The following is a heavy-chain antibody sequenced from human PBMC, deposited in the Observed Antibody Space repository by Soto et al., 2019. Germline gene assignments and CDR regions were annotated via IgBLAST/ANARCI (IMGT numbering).Heavy chain of an antibody. Sequence: PXESLRLSCKGSGYTFSSYCIRWVRQMPGEGLEGMGVIYPSDSDIRYSPSFQGKVTISADKSITTAYLQWSSLKAADTAMYYCVRSGTSSGRFSDYWGQGTLVTVSS. D-gene: IGHD2-15*01. CDR2: IYPSDSDI. CDR3: VRSGTSSGRFSDY. CDR1: GYTFSSYC. J-gene: IGHJ4*02. V-gene: IGHV5-51*01.